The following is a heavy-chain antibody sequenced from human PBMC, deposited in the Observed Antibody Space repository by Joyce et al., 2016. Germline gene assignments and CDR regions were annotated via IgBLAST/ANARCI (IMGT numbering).Heavy chain of an antibody. CDR2: ISATSYYI. J-gene: IGHJ6*02. V-gene: IGHV3-21*01. D-gene: IGHD3-16*01. CDR1: GSTFSSSS. Sequence: QLVESGGGVVKAGGSLRLSCDASGSTFSSSSMSWFRQAPGKGLEWVAAISATSYYIFHAETVRGRFTVARDNAKKTLYLQMNSLRAEDSAVFYCARGGISYYYAMDVWGQGTTVTVSS. CDR3: ARGGISYYYAMDV.